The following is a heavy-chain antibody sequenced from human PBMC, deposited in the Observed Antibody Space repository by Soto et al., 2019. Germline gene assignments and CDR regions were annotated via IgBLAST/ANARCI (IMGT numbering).Heavy chain of an antibody. Sequence: QVQLVQSGAEVKRPGSSVKVSCKASGGTFNNYALSWVRQAPGQGLEWMGGIIPIFGTANYAQKFQGRVTITADESTSTAYMELSSLRSEDTAVYYCAREHPHIVVVTAHGWFDPWGQGTLVTVSS. D-gene: IGHD2-21*02. CDR1: GGTFNNYA. CDR2: IIPIFGTA. V-gene: IGHV1-69*01. J-gene: IGHJ5*02. CDR3: AREHPHIVVVTAHGWFDP.